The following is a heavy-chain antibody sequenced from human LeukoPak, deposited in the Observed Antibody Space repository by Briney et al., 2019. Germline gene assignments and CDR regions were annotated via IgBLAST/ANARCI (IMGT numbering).Heavy chain of an antibody. D-gene: IGHD3-10*01. J-gene: IGHJ3*01. CDR1: GFIFSNHA. CDR2: MDTSVGT. V-gene: IGHV3-23*01. CDR3: AKEGVDRHFGLEN. Sequence: GGSLRLSCAASGFIFSNHAMSWVRQTPGKGLKWVSSMDTSVGTYYAASVKGRLTISRDNYKNTLSLHLNRLRAEDTAIYYCAKEGVDRHFGLENWSQGTTVTVSS.